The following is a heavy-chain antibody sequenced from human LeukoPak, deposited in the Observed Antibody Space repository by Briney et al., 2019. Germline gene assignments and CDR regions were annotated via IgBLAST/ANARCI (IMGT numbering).Heavy chain of an antibody. CDR2: VSAYADDT. CDR3: ARDCIGCHGFDY. D-gene: IGHD2-15*01. Sequence: ASVKVSCKASGYTFSSYGISWVRQAPGQGLEWMGWVSAYADDTNYVQKFQGRVTTTTDTSTSTAYMELRSLRSDDTAAYYCARDCIGCHGFDYWGQGTLVTVSS. CDR1: GYTFSSYG. J-gene: IGHJ4*02. V-gene: IGHV1-18*01.